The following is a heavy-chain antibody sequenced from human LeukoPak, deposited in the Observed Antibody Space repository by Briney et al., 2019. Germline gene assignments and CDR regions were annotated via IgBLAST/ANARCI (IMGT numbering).Heavy chain of an antibody. D-gene: IGHD3-22*01. Sequence: MASETLSLTCTVSGGSISTYYWSWIRQPPGKGLEWIGYIYYSGNSNYNPSLKSRVTISVDTSKNQFSLKLSSVTAADTAVYYCAGLGASGNGYLSWFDSWGQGTLVTVSS. CDR1: GGSISTYY. CDR2: IYYSGNS. J-gene: IGHJ5*01. CDR3: AGLGASGNGYLSWFDS. V-gene: IGHV4-59*01.